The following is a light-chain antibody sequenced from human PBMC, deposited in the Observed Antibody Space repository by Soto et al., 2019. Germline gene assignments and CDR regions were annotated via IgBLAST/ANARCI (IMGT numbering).Light chain of an antibody. V-gene: IGKV3-20*01. Sequence: DIVLTQSPGTLSLSPGERATLSCRASQSISSSYLAWYQQKPGQAPRLLIYGASSRATGIPDRFSGSGSGTDFTLTISRLEPEDFAVYSCQQYGSSRTFGQGTKVEIK. CDR2: GAS. CDR1: QSISSSY. J-gene: IGKJ1*01. CDR3: QQYGSSRT.